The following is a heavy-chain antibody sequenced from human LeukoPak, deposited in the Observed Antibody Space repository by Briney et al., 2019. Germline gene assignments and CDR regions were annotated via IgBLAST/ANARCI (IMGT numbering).Heavy chain of an antibody. Sequence: SGGSLRLSCAASGFTFSSYWMSWVRQAPGKGLEWVANIKKDGSEKYYVDSVKGRFTISRDNAKTSLYLQMNSLRAEDTAVYYCATGFIYYYDPPRFDYWGQGTLVTVSS. J-gene: IGHJ4*02. CDR3: ATGFIYYYDPPRFDY. D-gene: IGHD3-22*01. CDR1: GFTFSSYW. CDR2: IKKDGSEK. V-gene: IGHV3-7*01.